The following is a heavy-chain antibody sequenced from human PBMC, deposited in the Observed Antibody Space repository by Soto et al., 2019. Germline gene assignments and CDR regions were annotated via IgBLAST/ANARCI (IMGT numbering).Heavy chain of an antibody. J-gene: IGHJ4*02. D-gene: IGHD3-22*01. CDR2: ISGSGGST. Sequence: GGSLRLSCAASGFTFSSYAMSWVRQAPGKGLEWVSAISGSGGSTYYADSVKGRFTISRDNSKNTLYLQMNSLRAEDTAVYYCAKFGASSESDSSGYPDYWGQGTLVTVSS. CDR3: AKFGASSESDSSGYPDY. V-gene: IGHV3-23*01. CDR1: GFTFSSYA.